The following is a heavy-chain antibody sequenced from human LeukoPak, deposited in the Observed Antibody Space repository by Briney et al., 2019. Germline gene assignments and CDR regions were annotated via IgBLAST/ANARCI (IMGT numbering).Heavy chain of an antibody. V-gene: IGHV3-30-3*01. D-gene: IGHD6-19*01. J-gene: IGHJ4*02. CDR1: GLTFSSYA. Sequence: PGGSLRLSCAASGLTFSSYAMHWVRQAPGKGLEWVAVISYDGSNKYYADSVKGRFTISRDNSKNTLYLQMNSLRAEDTAVYYCARESPEVAGDYWGQGTLVTVSS. CDR3: ARESPEVAGDY. CDR2: ISYDGSNK.